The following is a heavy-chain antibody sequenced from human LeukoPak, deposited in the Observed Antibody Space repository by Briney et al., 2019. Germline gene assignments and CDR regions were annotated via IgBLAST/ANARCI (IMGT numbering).Heavy chain of an antibody. D-gene: IGHD1-26*01. CDR3: ARDLSVGAKPDLGFDY. Sequence: PSETLSLTCTVYGGSISSYYWSWIRQPAGKGLEWIGRIYTSGSTNYNPSLKSRVTTSVDTSKNQFSLTLTSVTEADTAVYYCARDLSVGAKPDLGFDYWGQGSLVTVSS. V-gene: IGHV4-4*07. CDR2: IYTSGST. CDR1: GGSISSYY. J-gene: IGHJ4*02.